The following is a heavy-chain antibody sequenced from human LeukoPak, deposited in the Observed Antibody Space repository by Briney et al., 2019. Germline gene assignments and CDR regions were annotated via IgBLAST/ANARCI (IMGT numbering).Heavy chain of an antibody. J-gene: IGHJ4*02. CDR1: GFTFSGSA. CDR2: IRSKENTYAT. CDR3: TTTYYYDSSGYTLDY. Sequence: GGSLRLSCAASGFTFSGSAMHWVRQASGKGLEWVGRIRSKENTYATSYAASAKGRFTISRDDSKKTAYLQMNSLKTEDTAVYYCTTTYYYDSSGYTLDYWGQGTLVTVSS. V-gene: IGHV3-73*01. D-gene: IGHD3-22*01.